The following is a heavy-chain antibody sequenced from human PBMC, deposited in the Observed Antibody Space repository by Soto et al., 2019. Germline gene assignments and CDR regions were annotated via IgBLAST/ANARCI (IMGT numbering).Heavy chain of an antibody. J-gene: IGHJ4*02. V-gene: IGHV6-1*01. CDR3: ARDEGLVVSFDY. CDR2: TYNRSKWYN. D-gene: IGHD2-15*01. CDR1: GESVSSNSAA. Sequence: KQSQTLSLTCAISGESVSSNSAAWKWIRQSPSRGLEWLGRTYNRSKWYNDYAVSVKSRITINPDTSKNQFSLQLNSVTPEDTAVYYCARDEGLVVSFDYWGQGTLVTVSS.